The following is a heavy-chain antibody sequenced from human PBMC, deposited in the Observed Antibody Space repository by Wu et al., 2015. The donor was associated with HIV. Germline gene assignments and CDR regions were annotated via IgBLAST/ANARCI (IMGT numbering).Heavy chain of an antibody. V-gene: IGHV1-69*13. Sequence: QVHLVQSGAEVKKSGSSVKISCKASGDTSRNYVFSWVRQAPGQGLEWMGRFSPVFANPSYAQKFQGRVTITADELTRTTYVELYSLRSEDTAVYYCASPRSPGYSSAWPTYFDYWGQGTLVTVSS. J-gene: IGHJ4*02. CDR3: ASPRSPGYSSAWPTYFDY. CDR2: FSPVFANP. D-gene: IGHD6-19*01. CDR1: GDTSRNYV.